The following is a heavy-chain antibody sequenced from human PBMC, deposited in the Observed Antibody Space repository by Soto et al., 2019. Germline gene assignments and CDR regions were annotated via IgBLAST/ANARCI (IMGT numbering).Heavy chain of an antibody. CDR2: VYPGDSDT. V-gene: IGHV5-51*01. Sequence: PGDSLKISCKGSGYSFTSYWIGWVRQMPGKGLEWMGIVYPGDSDTRYSPSFQCQVTISADKSISTAYLQWSSLKASDTAMYYCARSLDYGGARAFDIWGQGTMVTVSS. J-gene: IGHJ3*02. CDR1: GYSFTSYW. CDR3: ARSLDYGGARAFDI. D-gene: IGHD4-17*01.